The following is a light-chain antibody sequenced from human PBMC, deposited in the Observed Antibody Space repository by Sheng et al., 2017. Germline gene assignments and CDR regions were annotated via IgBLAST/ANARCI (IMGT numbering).Light chain of an antibody. CDR2: AAS. J-gene: IGKJ2*01. CDR3: QQSHKTPRT. Sequence: DIQMTQSPSSLSAFVGDRVTITCRASETIGKYLNWYQQKPGKAPKLLIYAASTLQGGVPSRFSGSGSGTDFTLTISSLQREDVATYYCQQSHKTPRTFGQGTKVE. CDR1: ETIGKY. V-gene: IGKV1-39*01.